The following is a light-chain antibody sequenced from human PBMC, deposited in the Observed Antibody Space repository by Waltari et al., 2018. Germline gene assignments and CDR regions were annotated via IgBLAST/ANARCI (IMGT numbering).Light chain of an antibody. CDR2: DVI. CDR1: SSDVGDHNY. V-gene: IGLV2-14*03. J-gene: IGLJ2*01. CDR3: SAYTRGVV. Sequence: QSALTQIASVAGSPGQSITISCTGTSSDVGDHNYVSWYQQHPGKLPKLLINDVISRPSGVSTRFAGSKSGNTASLTISGLQAEDEADYYCSAYTRGVVFGGGTQLTVL.